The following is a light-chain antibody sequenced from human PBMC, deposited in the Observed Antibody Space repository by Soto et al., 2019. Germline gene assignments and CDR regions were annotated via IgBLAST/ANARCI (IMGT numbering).Light chain of an antibody. J-gene: IGKJ1*01. V-gene: IGKV2-29*01. Sequence: DIVLKQTPLSLSVTPGQPASISCMYSQSLLHSDGKTYLYWYQHRPGHAPRLLIYQTSIRAAGIPARFSASGTGTDFTLTISDVQPEDFAVYYCHQRQSWPRTFGQGTKVDI. CDR2: QTS. CDR3: HQRQSWPRT. CDR1: QSLLHSDGKTY.